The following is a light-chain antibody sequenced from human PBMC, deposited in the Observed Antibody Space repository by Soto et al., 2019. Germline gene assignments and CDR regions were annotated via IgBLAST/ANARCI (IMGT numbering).Light chain of an antibody. CDR1: SSDVGDYNY. CDR2: DVT. J-gene: IGLJ2*01. Sequence: QSVLTRPASVSGSPGQSITISCTGTSSDVGDYNYVSWYQHHPGKAPKLMIYDVTNRPSGVSNRFSGSKSDNTASLTISGLQAEDEADYYCYSYTSNSSLGVFGGGTKLTVL. CDR3: YSYTSNSSLGV. V-gene: IGLV2-14*03.